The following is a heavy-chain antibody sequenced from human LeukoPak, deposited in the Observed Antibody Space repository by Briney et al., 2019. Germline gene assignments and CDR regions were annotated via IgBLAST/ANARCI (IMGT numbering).Heavy chain of an antibody. CDR2: IYTGDSDT. J-gene: IGHJ3*02. Sequence: RGESLKISCKGSGYSFTSYWILWVRQMPGKGLEWMGIIYTGDSDTRYSPSFQGQVTISVDKSISTAYLQWSSLRASDTAMYYCAKSIFGGSYVDAFDIWGQGTVVTVSS. CDR3: AKSIFGGSYVDAFDI. V-gene: IGHV5-51*01. CDR1: GYSFTSYW. D-gene: IGHD1-26*01.